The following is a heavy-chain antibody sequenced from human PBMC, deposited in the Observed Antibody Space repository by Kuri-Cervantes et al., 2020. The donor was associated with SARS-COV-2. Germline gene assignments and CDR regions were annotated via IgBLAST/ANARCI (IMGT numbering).Heavy chain of an antibody. CDR3: ARSLRPAGWFDP. V-gene: IGHV4-4*07. D-gene: IGHD5/OR15-5a*01. Sequence: GSLRLSCTVSGGSISSYYWSWIRQPAGKGLEWIGRIYTSGSTNYNPSLKSRVTISVDTSKNQFSLKLSSVTAADTAVYYCARSLRPAGWFDPWGQGTLVTVSS. J-gene: IGHJ5*02. CDR1: GGSISSYY. CDR2: IYTSGST.